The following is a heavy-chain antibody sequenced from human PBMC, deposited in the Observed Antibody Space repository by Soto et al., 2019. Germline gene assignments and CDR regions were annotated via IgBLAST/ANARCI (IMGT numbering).Heavy chain of an antibody. D-gene: IGHD3-3*01. V-gene: IGHV3-21*01. J-gene: IGHJ6*02. Sequence: EVQLVESGGGLVKPGGSLRLSCAASGFTFSSYSMNWVRQAPGKGLEWVSSISSSSSYIYYADSVKGRFTISRDNAKNSLDLQMNSLRAEDTAVYYCARDLYYDFWSGYYRHYYYYGMDVWGQGTTVTVSS. CDR2: ISSSSSYI. CDR1: GFTFSSYS. CDR3: ARDLYYDFWSGYYRHYYYYGMDV.